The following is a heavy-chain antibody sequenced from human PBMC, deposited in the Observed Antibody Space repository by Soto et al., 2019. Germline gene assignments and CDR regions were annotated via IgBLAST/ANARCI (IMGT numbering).Heavy chain of an antibody. V-gene: IGHV3-23*01. D-gene: IGHD3-9*01. CDR3: AKGYMTGGFFDY. J-gene: IGHJ4*02. CDR2: ISAGGGTT. Sequence: GGSLRLSCAASGFTFSSYALSWVRQDPGKGLEWVSAISAGGGTTYYADSVKGRFTISRDNSKNTLYLQMNSLRAEDTAVYYCAKGYMTGGFFDYWGQGTLVAVSS. CDR1: GFTFSSYA.